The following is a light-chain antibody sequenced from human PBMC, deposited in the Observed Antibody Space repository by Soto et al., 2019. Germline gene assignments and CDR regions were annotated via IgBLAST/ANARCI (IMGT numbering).Light chain of an antibody. V-gene: IGKV1-9*01. CDR1: QGISSY. CDR2: AAS. Sequence: DIQLTHSPSFLSASVGDRVTITCRASQGISSYLDWYQQKPGKAPKLLIYAASTLQSGVPSRFRGSGSGTEFTLTISSLQPEDFETYYCQQLNSYPITFGQGTRLEIK. J-gene: IGKJ5*01. CDR3: QQLNSYPIT.